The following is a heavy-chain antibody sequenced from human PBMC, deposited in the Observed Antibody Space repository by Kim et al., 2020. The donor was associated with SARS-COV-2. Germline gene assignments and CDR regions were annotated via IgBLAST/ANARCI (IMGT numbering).Heavy chain of an antibody. CDR2: ISSSSSYI. D-gene: IGHD6-19*01. V-gene: IGHV3-21*01. Sequence: GGSLRLSCAASGFTFSSYSMNWVRQAPGKGLEWVSSISSSSSYIYYADSVKGRFTISRDNAKNSLYLQMNSLRAEDTAVYYCASYYREGYSSGWYLYYFDYWGQGTLVTVSS. J-gene: IGHJ4*02. CDR3: ASYYREGYSSGWYLYYFDY. CDR1: GFTFSSYS.